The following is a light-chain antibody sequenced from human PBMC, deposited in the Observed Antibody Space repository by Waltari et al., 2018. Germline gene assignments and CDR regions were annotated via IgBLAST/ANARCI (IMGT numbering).Light chain of an antibody. CDR1: SSDVGNYNV. Sequence: QSALTQPASVSGSPGQSITISCAGTSSDVGNYNVVSWYQQHPGKVPKLIIYEFTQRPSGVSDRFPGSKSGHTASLTISGLQPEDEANYYCCSYAVGGTPRLLFGGGTEVTVL. CDR2: EFT. J-gene: IGLJ2*01. CDR3: CSYAVGGTPRLL. V-gene: IGLV2-23*02.